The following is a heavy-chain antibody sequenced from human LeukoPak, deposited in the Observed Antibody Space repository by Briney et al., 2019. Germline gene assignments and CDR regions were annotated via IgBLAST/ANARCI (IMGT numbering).Heavy chain of an antibody. Sequence: QTLSLTCAISGDSVSRNSVAWNWIRQSPSRGLEWLGRTYYRSKWYNDYAVSVRSRISINPDTSKNQFSLQLNSVTPEDTAVYYCARGQYSAHDYWGQGTLVTVSS. CDR3: ARGQYSAHDY. CDR2: TYYRSKWYN. CDR1: GDSVSRNSVA. D-gene: IGHD4-11*01. V-gene: IGHV6-1*01. J-gene: IGHJ4*02.